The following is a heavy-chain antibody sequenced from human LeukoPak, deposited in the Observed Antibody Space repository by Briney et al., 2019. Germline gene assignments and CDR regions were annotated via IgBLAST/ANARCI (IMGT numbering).Heavy chain of an antibody. Sequence: SGGSLRLSCSASGFTFSSYAMTWVRQAPGKGLEWVSTIVGSGGTTYYADSVKGRFTISRDNSMDTLYLQMNSLRAEDTAVYYCAKDLGLAVAGTNFDYWGQGTLVTVSS. CDR2: IVGSGGTT. J-gene: IGHJ4*02. CDR1: GFTFSSYA. CDR3: AKDLGLAVAGTNFDY. V-gene: IGHV3-23*01. D-gene: IGHD6-19*01.